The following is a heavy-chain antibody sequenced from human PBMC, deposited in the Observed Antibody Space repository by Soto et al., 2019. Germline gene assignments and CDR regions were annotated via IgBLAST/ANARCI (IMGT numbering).Heavy chain of an antibody. D-gene: IGHD3-10*01. V-gene: IGHV1-2*04. CDR2: INPNSGGT. Sequence: QVPLVQSGAEVKKPGASVKVSCKASGYTFTGYYMHWVRQAPGPGLEWMGWINPNSGGTNYAQKFQGWVTMTRDTSISTAYVGLSRLRSDDTAVYYCAGGGGPYYDGSGSPGGYYYYGMDVWGQGTTVTVSS. J-gene: IGHJ6*02. CDR1: GYTFTGYY. CDR3: AGGGGPYYDGSGSPGGYYYYGMDV.